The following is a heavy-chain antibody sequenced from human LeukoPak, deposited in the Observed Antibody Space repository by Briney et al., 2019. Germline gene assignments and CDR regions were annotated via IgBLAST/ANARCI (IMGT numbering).Heavy chain of an antibody. V-gene: IGHV3-23*01. J-gene: IGHJ4*02. CDR1: GFSFSSYA. Sequence: GASLRLSCVTSGFSFSSYAMSCVRQAPGKRLEWISCISSRGGGTFIADSVKGRFTISRDNSKNTLYLQMKGLRAEDTAVYYCVKPSTEYSSSFDYWGQGALVTVSS. D-gene: IGHD6-13*01. CDR3: VKPSTEYSSSFDY. CDR2: ISSRGGGT.